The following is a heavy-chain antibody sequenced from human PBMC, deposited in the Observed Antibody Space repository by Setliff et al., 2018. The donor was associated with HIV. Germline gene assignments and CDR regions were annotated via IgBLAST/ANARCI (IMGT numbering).Heavy chain of an antibody. CDR1: GDSISSDFY. D-gene: IGHD2-21*02. Sequence: PSETLSLTFTVSGDSISSDFYWGWIRQPPGKGLEWIGSIYHSGNTYYMPSLQSRVTISVDMSKNQFSLNLNSVTAADTAVYYCARGQGCGGGCHYAFEMWGQGTMVTVSS. CDR3: ARGQGCGGGCHYAFEM. V-gene: IGHV4-38-2*02. CDR2: IYHSGNT. J-gene: IGHJ3*02.